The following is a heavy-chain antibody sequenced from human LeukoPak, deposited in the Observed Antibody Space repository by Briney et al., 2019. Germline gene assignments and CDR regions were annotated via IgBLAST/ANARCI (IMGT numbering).Heavy chain of an antibody. CDR3: AREAPPHDTSDYDF. CDR1: GFIFSNYW. J-gene: IGHJ4*02. CDR2: INQDGRRT. D-gene: IGHD3-22*01. Sequence: GGSLRLYCGASGFIFSNYWLSWVRQAPGKGLEWVANINQDGRRTYYLDSVKGRFTISRDNAKNSLYLQMNSLRDEDTAIYYCAREAPPHDTSDYDFWGQGTLVTVSS. V-gene: IGHV3-7*03.